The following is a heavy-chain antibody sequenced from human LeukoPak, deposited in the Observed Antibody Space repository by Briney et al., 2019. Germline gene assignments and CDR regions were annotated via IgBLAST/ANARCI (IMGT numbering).Heavy chain of an antibody. CDR1: GFTFSSYA. CDR2: ISGSGGST. CDR3: AKTRQAHTAMVSYYYYGMDV. D-gene: IGHD5-18*01. J-gene: IGHJ6*02. V-gene: IGHV3-23*01. Sequence: PGGSLGLSCAASGFTFSSYAMSWVSQAPGKGLEWVSAISGSGGSTYYADSVKGRFTISRDNSKNTLYLQMNSLRAEDTAVYYCAKTRQAHTAMVSYYYYGMDVWGQGTTVTVSS.